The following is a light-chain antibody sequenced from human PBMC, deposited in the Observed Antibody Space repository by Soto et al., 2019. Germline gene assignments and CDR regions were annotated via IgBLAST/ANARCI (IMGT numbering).Light chain of an antibody. J-gene: IGKJ5*01. CDR1: QSVWTY. CDR2: DAS. Sequence: PATLSLYPGERATLSCRASQSVWTYLAWYPQKRGQAPRLLMYDASNRASGVPARFSGSGSGTDFTLTISSLEPEDFAVYYCQQRNNWPRSTFGQGTRLEIK. CDR3: QQRNNWPRST. V-gene: IGKV3-11*01.